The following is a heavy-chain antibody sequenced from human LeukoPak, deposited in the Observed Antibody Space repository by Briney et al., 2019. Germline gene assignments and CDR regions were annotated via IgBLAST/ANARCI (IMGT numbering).Heavy chain of an antibody. CDR1: GYTFTGYY. Sequence: ASVKVSCKASGYTFTGYYMHWVRQAPGQGLEWMGRINPNSGGTNYAQKFQGRVTMTRDTSISTAYMELSRLRSDDTAVYYCARDCIYAFWSGYYCVWGNGTTVTVSS. V-gene: IGHV1-2*06. J-gene: IGHJ6*04. CDR2: INPNSGGT. D-gene: IGHD3-3*01. CDR3: ARDCIYAFWSGYYCV.